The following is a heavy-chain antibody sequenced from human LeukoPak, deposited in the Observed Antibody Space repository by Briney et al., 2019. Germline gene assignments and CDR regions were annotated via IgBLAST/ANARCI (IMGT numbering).Heavy chain of an antibody. D-gene: IGHD3-16*02. Sequence: SETLSLTCTVSGGSISSYYWSWIRQPPGKGLEWIGYIYYSGSTNYSPPLKSRVTISVDTSKNQFSLKLSSVTAADTAVYYCARRMEWGSYRPSLWFDPWGQGNLVTVSS. CDR3: ARRMEWGSYRPSLWFDP. CDR2: IYYSGST. CDR1: GGSISSYY. J-gene: IGHJ5*02. V-gene: IGHV4-59*08.